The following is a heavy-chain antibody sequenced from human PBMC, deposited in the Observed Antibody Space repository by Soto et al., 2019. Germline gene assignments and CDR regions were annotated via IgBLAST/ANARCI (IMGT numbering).Heavy chain of an antibody. CDR3: ARGIQYGDYSSWFDP. CDR1: GYIFTNYD. J-gene: IGHJ5*02. Sequence: QVQLVQSGAEVKKPGASVKVSCKASGYIFTNYDINWVRQATGQGLEYLGWINPNSGNTGYVQKFQGRVTMTRNTSINTAYMDLNSLRSEDTAVYYCARGIQYGDYSSWFDPWGQGTLVTVSS. CDR2: INPNSGNT. D-gene: IGHD4-17*01. V-gene: IGHV1-8*01.